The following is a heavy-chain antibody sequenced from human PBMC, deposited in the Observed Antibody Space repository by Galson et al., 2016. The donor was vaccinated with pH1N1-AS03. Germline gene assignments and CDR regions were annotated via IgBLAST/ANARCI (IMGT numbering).Heavy chain of an antibody. V-gene: IGHV3-33*06. J-gene: IGHJ4*02. CDR2: SWKDGRNE. CDR3: AKGSGD. D-gene: IGHD1-1*01. CDR1: GFSFSNYQ. Sequence: SLRLSCAASGFSFSNYQMHWVRQAPGKGLEWVAVSWKDGRNEDYADSVKGRFTISRDNSNNMLFLQMNSLRADDMAVYYCAKGSGDWGPGTLVTVSS.